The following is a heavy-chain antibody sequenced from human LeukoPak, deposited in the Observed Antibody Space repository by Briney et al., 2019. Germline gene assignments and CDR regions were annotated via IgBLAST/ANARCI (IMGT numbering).Heavy chain of an antibody. CDR2: IYYSGSTYY. Sequence: PSETLSLTCTVSGGSISSSNYYWGWIRQPPGKGLEWIGSIYYSGSTYYYYNPSLKSRVTISVDTSNNQFSLKLSSVTAADTAVYYCATLVGRDGYNYNWFDPWGQGTLVTVSS. V-gene: IGHV4-39*07. CDR1: GGSISSSNYY. CDR3: ATLVGRDGYNYNWFDP. D-gene: IGHD5-24*01. J-gene: IGHJ5*02.